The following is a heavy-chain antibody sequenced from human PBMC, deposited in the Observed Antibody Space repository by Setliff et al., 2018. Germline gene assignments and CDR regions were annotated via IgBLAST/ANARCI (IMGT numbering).Heavy chain of an antibody. Sequence: SETLSLTCTVSGGSISSSSHYWGWIRQPPGKGLEWIGSIYYTGGTYYNPSLKSRVTMSVDTSKRQFSLKLGSATAADTAVYYCARDMGQPYYFESWGLGTLVTVS. CDR1: GGSISSSSHY. J-gene: IGHJ4*02. D-gene: IGHD1-1*01. CDR3: ARDMGQPYYFES. CDR2: IYYTGGT. V-gene: IGHV4-39*07.